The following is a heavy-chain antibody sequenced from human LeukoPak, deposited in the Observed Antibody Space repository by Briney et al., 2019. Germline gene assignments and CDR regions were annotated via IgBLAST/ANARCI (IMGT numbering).Heavy chain of an antibody. CDR1: GFTFSDYY. CDR3: ARVVATYYDSSGYTDY. D-gene: IGHD3-22*01. Sequence: GGSLRLSCAASGFTFSDYYMSWIRQAPGKGLEWVSYISSSGSTIYYADSVKGRFTISRDNAKNSLYLQMNSLRAEDTAVYYCARVVATYYDSSGYTDYWGQGTLVTVSS. V-gene: IGHV3-11*01. CDR2: ISSSGSTI. J-gene: IGHJ4*02.